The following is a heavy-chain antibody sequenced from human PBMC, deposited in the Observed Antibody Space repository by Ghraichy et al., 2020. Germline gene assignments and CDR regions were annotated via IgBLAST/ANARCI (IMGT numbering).Heavy chain of an antibody. CDR1: GFTFSAYS. D-gene: IGHD2-2*01. CDR3: ARDKAGDQYGMDV. J-gene: IGHJ6*02. Sequence: GESLNISCAASGFTFSAYSMNWVRQAPGKGLEWVSSISSSSSYIYYADSVKGRFTISRDNAKNSLYLQMNSLRAEDTAFYYCARDKAGDQYGMDVWGQGTTVPVS. V-gene: IGHV3-21*01. CDR2: ISSSSSYI.